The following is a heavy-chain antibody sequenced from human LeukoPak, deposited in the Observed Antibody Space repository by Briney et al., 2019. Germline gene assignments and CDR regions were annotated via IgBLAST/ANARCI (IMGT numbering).Heavy chain of an antibody. V-gene: IGHV3-23*01. D-gene: IGHD3-16*01. CDR2: ISGSGVTT. Sequence: PGGSLRLSCAASGFTFSSRAMSWARQAPGKGLEWVSSISGSGVTTYSESVKGGFTISSDNSRDTVFLQMNSLRAEDTAVYYCVKAHSADATAGDVWGQGTLVTVSS. CDR1: GFTFSSRA. J-gene: IGHJ4*02. CDR3: VKAHSADATAGDV.